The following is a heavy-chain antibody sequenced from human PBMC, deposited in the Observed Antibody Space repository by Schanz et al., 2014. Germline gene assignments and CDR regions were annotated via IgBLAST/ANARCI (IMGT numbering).Heavy chain of an antibody. CDR1: GFIFNDYY. Sequence: QVQLVESGGGLVKPGGSLRLSCAASGFIFNDYYMNWIRQAPGKGLEWVAAISHDGSKEFYIDSVKGRFTISRDNSKNSLYLQMSRLRNEDTAAYFWAREADSVFGVVIRQHFDYWGHGTQVVVSS. J-gene: IGHJ4*01. V-gene: IGHV3-11*04. D-gene: IGHD3-3*01. CDR2: ISHDGSKE. CDR3: AREADSVFGVVIRQHFDY.